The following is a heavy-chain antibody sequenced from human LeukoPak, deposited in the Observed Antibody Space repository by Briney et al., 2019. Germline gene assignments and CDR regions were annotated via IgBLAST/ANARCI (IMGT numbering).Heavy chain of an antibody. Sequence: SVKVSFKASGGTFSSYAISWVRQAPGQGLEWMGRIIPIFGIANYAQKFQGRVTITADKSTSTAYMELSSLRSEDTAVYYCAREGVWGNSYFDYWGQGTLVTVSS. CDR3: AREGVWGNSYFDY. CDR1: GGTFSSYA. J-gene: IGHJ4*02. D-gene: IGHD4-23*01. V-gene: IGHV1-69*04. CDR2: IIPIFGIA.